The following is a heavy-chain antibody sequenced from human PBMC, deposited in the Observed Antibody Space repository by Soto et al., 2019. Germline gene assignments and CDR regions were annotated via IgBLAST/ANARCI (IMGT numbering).Heavy chain of an antibody. V-gene: IGHV3-21*01. J-gene: IGHJ3*02. D-gene: IGHD4-17*01. CDR1: GFTFSSYS. CDR2: ISSSSSYI. Sequence: SGGSLRLSCAASGFTFSSYSMNWVRQAPGKGLEWVSSISSSSSYIYYADSVKGRFTISRDNAKNSLYLQMNSLRAEDTAVYYCARDDTVTTYAAFDMWGQGKMVTVSS. CDR3: ARDDTVTTYAAFDM.